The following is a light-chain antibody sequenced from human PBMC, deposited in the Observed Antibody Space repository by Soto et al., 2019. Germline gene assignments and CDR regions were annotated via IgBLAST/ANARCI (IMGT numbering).Light chain of an antibody. Sequence: ALTQPASVSGSPGQSITISCTGTSSDVGGYNYVSWYQQHPGKAPKLMIYDVSNRPSGVSNRFSGSKSGNTASLTISGLRAEDEADYYCSSYTSSSTLVVFGGGTKLTVL. J-gene: IGLJ2*01. CDR1: SSDVGGYNY. V-gene: IGLV2-14*01. CDR3: SSYTSSSTLVV. CDR2: DVS.